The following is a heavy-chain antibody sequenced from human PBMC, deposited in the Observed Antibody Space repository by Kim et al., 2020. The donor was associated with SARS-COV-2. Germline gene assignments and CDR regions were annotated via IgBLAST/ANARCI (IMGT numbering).Heavy chain of an antibody. CDR2: IKSKTDGGTT. CDR1: GFTFSNAW. D-gene: IGHD2-15*01. Sequence: GGSLRLSCAASGFTFSNAWLSWVRQALGKGLEWVGRIKSKTDGGTTDYAAPVKGRFTISRDDSKNMLDLQMNSLKTEDTAVYYCTKYGDPELGYCSSGSCYNLFDYWGQGTLVTVSS. CDR3: TKYGDPELGYCSSGSCYNLFDY. V-gene: IGHV3-15*01. J-gene: IGHJ4*02.